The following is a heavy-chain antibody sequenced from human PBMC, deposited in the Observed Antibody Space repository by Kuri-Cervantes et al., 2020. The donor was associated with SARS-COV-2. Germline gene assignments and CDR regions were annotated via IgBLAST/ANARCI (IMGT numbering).Heavy chain of an antibody. CDR1: GYTFTGYY. D-gene: IGHD3-3*01. CDR2: INPNSGGT. J-gene: IGHJ1*01. Sequence: ASVKVSCKASGYTFTGYYMHWVRQAPGQGLEWMGWINPNSGGTNYAQKFQGRVTMTRDTSISTAYMELSRLRSDDTAVYYCARDFWSGYTGKDAEYFQHWGQGTLVTVSS. V-gene: IGHV1-2*02. CDR3: ARDFWSGYTGKDAEYFQH.